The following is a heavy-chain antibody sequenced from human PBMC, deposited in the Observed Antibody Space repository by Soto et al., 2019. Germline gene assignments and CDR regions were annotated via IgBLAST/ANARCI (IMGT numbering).Heavy chain of an antibody. CDR3: ARDLTSPYYYYCGMDV. CDR2: TYYRSKWYN. V-gene: IGHV6-1*01. Sequence: PLQTLSLTCAISGDSVSSNSAAWNWIRQSPSRGLEWLGRTYYRSKWYNDYAVSVKSRITINPDTSKNQFSLQLNSVTPEDTAVYYCARDLTSPYYYYCGMDVWGQGTTVTVSS. CDR1: GDSVSSNSAA. J-gene: IGHJ6*02.